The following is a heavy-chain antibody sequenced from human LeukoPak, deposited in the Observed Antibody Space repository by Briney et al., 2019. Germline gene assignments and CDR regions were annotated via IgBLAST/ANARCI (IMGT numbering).Heavy chain of an antibody. CDR1: GVSIISSNHY. D-gene: IGHD3-22*01. CDR2: ISYSGGT. Sequence: PSETLSLTCTVSGVSIISSNHYWGRTRQPPGKGLEWFGSISYSGGTAYNPSLRSRVTISVDTSKNQFSLKVNSVTAADTAVYYCAREVEYYDSSGYRPHAFDIWGQGTLVTVSS. J-gene: IGHJ3*02. V-gene: IGHV4-39*02. CDR3: AREVEYYDSSGYRPHAFDI.